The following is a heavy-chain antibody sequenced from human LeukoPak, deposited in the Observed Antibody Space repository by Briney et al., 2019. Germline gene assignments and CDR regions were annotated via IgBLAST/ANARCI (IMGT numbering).Heavy chain of an antibody. CDR2: IYWNDDK. J-gene: IGHJ4*01. Sequence: SGPTLVKPTQTLTLTCTFSGFSLSTSGVGVGWIRQPPGKALEWLALIYWNDDKRYSPSLKSRLTITKDTSKNQVVLTMTNMDPVDTATYYCAHRLMAARPFYFDYWGQEPWSPSPQ. CDR3: AHRLMAARPFYFDY. V-gene: IGHV2-5*01. CDR1: GFSLSTSGVG. D-gene: IGHD6-6*01.